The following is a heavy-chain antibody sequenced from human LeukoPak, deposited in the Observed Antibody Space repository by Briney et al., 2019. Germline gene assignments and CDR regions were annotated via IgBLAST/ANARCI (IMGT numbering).Heavy chain of an antibody. Sequence: PGGSLRLSCAASGLTFSSYSMNWVRQAPGKGLEWVSSISSSSSYIYYADSVKGRFTISRDNAKNPLYLQMNSLRAEDTAVYYCAREKLRDGAFDIWGQGTMVTVSS. CDR3: AREKLRDGAFDI. J-gene: IGHJ3*02. CDR2: ISSSSSYI. CDR1: GLTFSSYS. D-gene: IGHD5-24*01. V-gene: IGHV3-21*01.